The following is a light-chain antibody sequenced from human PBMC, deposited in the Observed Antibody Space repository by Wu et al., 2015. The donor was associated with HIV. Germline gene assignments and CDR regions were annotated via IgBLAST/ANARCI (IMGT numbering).Light chain of an antibody. CDR3: QQYGSSPIT. V-gene: IGKV3-20*01. Sequence: EIVMTQSPATLSVSPGERAIFSCRASQSVRSRSVAWYQQKPGQAPRLLISGASSRATGIPDRFSGRGAGTDFSLIISTLEPEDFAVYYCQQYGSSPITFGQGTRLEIK. CDR2: GAS. J-gene: IGKJ5*01. CDR1: QSVRSRS.